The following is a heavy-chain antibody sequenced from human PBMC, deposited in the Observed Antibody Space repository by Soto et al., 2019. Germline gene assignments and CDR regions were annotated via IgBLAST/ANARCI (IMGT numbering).Heavy chain of an antibody. Sequence: LVESGGGLVKPGGSIRLSCAASGFIFRNAWMSWVRQAPGKGLEWVGRIKSKSSGGTTDYAAPVEGRVAITRDDSKSILYLQMTSLTIEDTAVYFCTSEKGWRQSPLDSWGQGALGTVSS. CDR3: TSEKGWRQSPLDS. CDR1: GFIFRNAW. CDR2: IKSKSSGGTT. V-gene: IGHV3-15*01. D-gene: IGHD4-4*01. J-gene: IGHJ5*01.